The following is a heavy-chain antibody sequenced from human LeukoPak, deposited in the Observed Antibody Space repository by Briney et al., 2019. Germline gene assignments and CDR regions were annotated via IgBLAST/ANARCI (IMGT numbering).Heavy chain of an antibody. J-gene: IGHJ4*02. Sequence: SETLSLTCAVYGGSFSGYYWSWIRQPPGKGLEWIGEINHSGSTNYNPSLKSRVTISVDTSKNQFSLKLSSVTAAETAVYYCGRRSITMVRGVFDYWGQGTLVTVSS. CDR2: INHSGST. CDR3: GRRSITMVRGVFDY. V-gene: IGHV4-34*01. D-gene: IGHD3-10*01. CDR1: GGSFSGYY.